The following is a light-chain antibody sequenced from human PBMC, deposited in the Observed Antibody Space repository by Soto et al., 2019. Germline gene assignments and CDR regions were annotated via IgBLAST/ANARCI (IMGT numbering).Light chain of an antibody. J-gene: IGKJ1*01. CDR1: QGVSTY. V-gene: IGKV1-27*01. CDR2: AAS. Sequence: DIQMTQSPSSLSASVGDRVPITCRARQGVSTYLAWYQQKPGKVPKLLIYAASTLQSGIPSRFSGSGSGTDFTLTISSLQPEDGAIYCCQKYNRAPRTFGQRTKVEIK. CDR3: QKYNRAPRT.